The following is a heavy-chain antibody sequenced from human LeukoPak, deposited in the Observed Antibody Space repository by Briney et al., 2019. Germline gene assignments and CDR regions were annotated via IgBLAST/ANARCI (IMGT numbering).Heavy chain of an antibody. D-gene: IGHD6-13*01. CDR3: ARGGWQQLVPHKANWFDP. Sequence: ASVKVSCKASGYTFTGYYMHWVRQATGQGLEWMGWINPNSGGTNYAQKFQGRVTMTRDTSISTAYMELSRLRSDDTAVYYCARGGWQQLVPHKANWFDPWGQGTLVTVSS. J-gene: IGHJ5*02. V-gene: IGHV1-2*02. CDR1: GYTFTGYY. CDR2: INPNSGGT.